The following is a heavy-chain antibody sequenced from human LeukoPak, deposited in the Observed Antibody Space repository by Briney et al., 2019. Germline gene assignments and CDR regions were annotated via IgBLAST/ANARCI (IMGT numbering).Heavy chain of an antibody. CDR2: ISSSSSYI. Sequence: GGSLRLSCAASGFTFSSYSMNWVRQAPGEGLEWVSSISSSSSYIYYADSVKGRFTISRDNAKNSLYLQMNSLRAEDTAVYYCARERDGLQFSASDIWGQGTMVTVSS. D-gene: IGHD5-24*01. CDR3: ARERDGLQFSASDI. CDR1: GFTFSSYS. V-gene: IGHV3-21*01. J-gene: IGHJ3*02.